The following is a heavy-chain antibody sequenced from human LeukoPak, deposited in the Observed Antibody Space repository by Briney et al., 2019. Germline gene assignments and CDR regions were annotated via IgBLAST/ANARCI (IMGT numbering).Heavy chain of an antibody. CDR3: ARHGRPITIFGVVYY. V-gene: IGHV4-39*01. D-gene: IGHD3-3*01. CDR1: GGSISSSSYY. J-gene: IGHJ4*02. Sequence: NPSETLSLTCTVSGGSISSSSYYWGWIRQPPGKGLEWIGSIYYSGSTYYNPSLKSRVTISVDTSKNQFPLKLSSVTAADTAVYYCARHGRPITIFGVVYYWGQGTLVTVSS. CDR2: IYYSGST.